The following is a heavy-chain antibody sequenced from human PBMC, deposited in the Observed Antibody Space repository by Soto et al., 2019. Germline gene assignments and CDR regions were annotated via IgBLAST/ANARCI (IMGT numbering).Heavy chain of an antibody. CDR1: GYTFTSYC. V-gene: IGHV1-18*01. CDR2: ISAYNGNT. J-gene: IGHJ5*02. Sequence: QVQLVQSGAEVKKPGASVKVSCKASGYTFTSYCISWVRQAPGQGLEWMGWISAYNGNTNYAQKLQCRVTMTTDTATRTAYMELRILRSDDTAVYYCARGQDIVLVPDAKDWFAPSVQGTLVTVS. CDR3: ARGQDIVLVPDAKDWFAP. D-gene: IGHD2-2*01.